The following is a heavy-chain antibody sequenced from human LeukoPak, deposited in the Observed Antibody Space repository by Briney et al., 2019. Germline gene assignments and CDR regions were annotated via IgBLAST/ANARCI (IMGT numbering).Heavy chain of an antibody. V-gene: IGHV4-59*08. CDR1: GASVSNYY. CDR2: FHYSGST. CDR3: ARHHDGGPKLRLDF. Sequence: SETLSLTCRVSGASVSNYYWSWIRQSPGKGLEWIGFFHYSGSTNYNPSLNSRVTTSIDASMNQLSLTLVSVTAADTAVYFCARHHDGGPKLRLDFWGLGVLVTVSS. J-gene: IGHJ4*02. D-gene: IGHD2-15*01.